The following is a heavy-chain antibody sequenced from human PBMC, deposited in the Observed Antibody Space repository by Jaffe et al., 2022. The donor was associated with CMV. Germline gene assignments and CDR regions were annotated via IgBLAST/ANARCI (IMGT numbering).Heavy chain of an antibody. D-gene: IGHD6-13*01. CDR1: GFTFGDYA. CDR2: IRSKAYGGTT. V-gene: IGHV3-49*04. Sequence: EVQLVESGGGLVQPGRSLRLSCTASGFTFGDYAMSWVRQAPGKGLEWVGFIRSKAYGGTTEYAASVKGRFTISRDDSKSIAYLQMNSLKTEDTAVYYCTRSPSIAAALPGYYMDVWGKGTTVTVSS. J-gene: IGHJ6*03. CDR3: TRSPSIAAALPGYYMDV.